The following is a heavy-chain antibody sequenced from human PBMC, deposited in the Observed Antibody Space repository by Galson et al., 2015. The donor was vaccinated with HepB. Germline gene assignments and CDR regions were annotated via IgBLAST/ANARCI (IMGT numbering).Heavy chain of an antibody. CDR2: INPSGGST. J-gene: IGHJ4*02. V-gene: IGHV1-46*01. D-gene: IGHD6-6*01. CDR3: ARKDSSAARHLGHIDY. Sequence: SVKVSCKASGYTFTSYYMHWVRQAPGQGLEWMGIINPSGGSTSYAQKFQGRVTMTRDTSTSTVYMELSSLRSEDTAVYYCARKDSSAARHLGHIDYWGQGTLVTVSS. CDR1: GYTFTSYY.